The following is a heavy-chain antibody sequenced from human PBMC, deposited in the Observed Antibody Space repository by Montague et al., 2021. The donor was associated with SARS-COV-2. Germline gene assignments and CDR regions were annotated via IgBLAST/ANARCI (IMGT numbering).Heavy chain of an antibody. D-gene: IGHD6-19*01. CDR1: GASTAGHY. Sequence: SETLSLTCTVSGASTAGHYWNWIRQSPGKRPEWIGYVYYNGDTKYNPSLQSRVTISIDTSENQFSLRLNSVTAADTAVYFCARGWAFGPWGQGRLVTVSS. CDR2: VYYNGDT. J-gene: IGHJ3*01. V-gene: IGHV4-59*08. CDR3: ARGWAFGP.